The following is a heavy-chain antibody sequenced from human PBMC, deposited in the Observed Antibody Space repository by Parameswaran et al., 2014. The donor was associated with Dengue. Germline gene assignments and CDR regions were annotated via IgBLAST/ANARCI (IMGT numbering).Heavy chain of an antibody. J-gene: IGHJ4*02. Sequence: WIRQPPGKGLEWVSSISSRSDYIFNADSVKGRFTISRDNAKNSLYLQMNSLRAEDTAVYYCARGGDCSSTSCYFGDDYWGQGTRVTVSS. D-gene: IGHD2-2*01. CDR3: ARGGDCSSTSCYFGDDY. V-gene: IGHV3-21*01. CDR2: ISSRSDYI.